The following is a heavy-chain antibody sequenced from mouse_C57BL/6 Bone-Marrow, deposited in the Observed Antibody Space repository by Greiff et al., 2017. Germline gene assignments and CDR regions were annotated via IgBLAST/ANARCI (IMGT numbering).Heavy chain of an antibody. CDR1: GFTFTSYA. CDR3: ARHYDYDVYAMDD. V-gene: IGHV5-4*01. D-gene: IGHD2-4*01. Sequence: EVQRVESGGGLVKPGGSLKLSCAASGFTFTSYAMSWVRQTPGQRLEWVADISPAGSYTNYPHNFKGQFTFSLDNATTTPYLQMSHLKSEDTAMYYGARHYDYDVYAMDDWGQGTSVTVSS. CDR2: ISPAGSYT. J-gene: IGHJ4*01.